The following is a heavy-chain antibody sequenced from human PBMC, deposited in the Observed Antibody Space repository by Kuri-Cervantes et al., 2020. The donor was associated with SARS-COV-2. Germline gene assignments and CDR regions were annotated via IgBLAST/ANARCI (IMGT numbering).Heavy chain of an antibody. CDR1: GFSLSNARMG. CDR3: AHAKTPRLLEWLHARRVNWFDP. J-gene: IGHJ5*02. CDR2: IYWDDDK. D-gene: IGHD3-3*01. Sequence: SGPTLVKPTETLTLTCTVSGFSLSNARMGVSWVRQPPGKALEWLAVIYWDDDKRYSPSLKNRLTITKDNSKKQVVLTMTNMDPVDTATYYCAHAKTPRLLEWLHARRVNWFDPWGQGTLVTVSS. V-gene: IGHV2-5*02.